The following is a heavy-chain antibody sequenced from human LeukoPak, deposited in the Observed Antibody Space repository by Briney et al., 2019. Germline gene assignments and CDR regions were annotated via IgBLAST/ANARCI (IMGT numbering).Heavy chain of an antibody. D-gene: IGHD2-15*01. V-gene: IGHV4-39*01. J-gene: IGHJ4*02. Sequence: SETLSLTCTVSGGSISSSSYYWGWIRQPPGKGLEWIGSIYYSGSTYYNPSLKSRVTISVDTSQNQFSLKLSSVTAADTAVYYCARLLIVVDYFDYWGQGTLVTVSS. CDR3: ARLLIVVDYFDY. CDR1: GGSISSSSYY. CDR2: IYYSGST.